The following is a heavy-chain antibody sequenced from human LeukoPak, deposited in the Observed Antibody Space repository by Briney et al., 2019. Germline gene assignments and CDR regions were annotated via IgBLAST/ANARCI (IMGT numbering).Heavy chain of an antibody. CDR3: ASGRIAVAHSFSGFDY. V-gene: IGHV1-69*13. D-gene: IGHD6-19*01. J-gene: IGHJ4*02. Sequence: SVTVSCTASGGTFSSYAISWVRQAPGQGLEWMGGIIPIFGTANYAQKFQGRVTITADESTSTAYMELSSLRSEDTAVYYCASGRIAVAHSFSGFDYWGQGTLVTVSS. CDR2: IIPIFGTA. CDR1: GGTFSSYA.